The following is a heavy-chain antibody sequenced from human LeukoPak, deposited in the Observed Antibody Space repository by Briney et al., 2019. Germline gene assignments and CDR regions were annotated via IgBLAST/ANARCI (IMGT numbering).Heavy chain of an antibody. J-gene: IGHJ4*02. V-gene: IGHV3-13*04. D-gene: IGHD4-23*01. Sequence: GGSLRLSCAASGFTFSSYDMHWVRQATGKGLEWVSAIGTAGDTYYPGSVKGRFTISRENAKNSLYLQMNSLRAEDTAVYYCARYDYGGNYDYWGQGTLVTVSS. CDR1: GFTFSSYD. CDR2: IGTAGDT. CDR3: ARYDYGGNYDY.